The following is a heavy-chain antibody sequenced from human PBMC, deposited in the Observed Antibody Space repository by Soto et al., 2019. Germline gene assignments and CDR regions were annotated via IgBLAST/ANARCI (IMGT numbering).Heavy chain of an antibody. CDR1: GFIFSSYG. Sequence: QVQVVESGGGVVEPGRSLRLSCAASGFIFSSYGMHWVRQAPGKGLEWVSYISYDGNNKYYAESVKGRFTISRDKFKNTLTLQMSSLRAEDTAVYYCVREPTSTHARSFHFDFWGQGTLVIVS. J-gene: IGHJ4*02. CDR3: VREPTSTHARSFHFDF. CDR2: ISYDGNNK. D-gene: IGHD1-1*01. V-gene: IGHV3-30*03.